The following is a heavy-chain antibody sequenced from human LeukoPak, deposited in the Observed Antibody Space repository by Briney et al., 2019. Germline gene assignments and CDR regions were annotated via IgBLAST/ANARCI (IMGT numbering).Heavy chain of an antibody. V-gene: IGHV5-51*01. Sequence: GESLKISCKGSGYTFTNYWIAWVRQMPGKGLEWMRIVYPSDSDTRYSPSFEGQITISVDKSISTAYLQWSSLKASDTAVYYCARHGHCTNGVCYSNYYYHMDVWGKGTTVTVSS. J-gene: IGHJ6*03. CDR2: VYPSDSDT. CDR1: GYTFTNYW. CDR3: ARHGHCTNGVCYSNYYYHMDV. D-gene: IGHD2-8*01.